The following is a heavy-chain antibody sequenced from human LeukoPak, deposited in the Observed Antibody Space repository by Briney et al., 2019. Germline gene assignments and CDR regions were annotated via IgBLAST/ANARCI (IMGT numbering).Heavy chain of an antibody. Sequence: GGSLRLSCVASGFTFSDHFMSWIRQAPGKGLEWVSHISRSGSTISYADSVKGRFTISRDNSKNTLYLQMNSLRAEDTAVYYCAKDYPTVTTRSDAFDIWGQGTMVTVSS. V-gene: IGHV3-11*01. CDR1: GFTFSDHF. D-gene: IGHD4-17*01. CDR3: AKDYPTVTTRSDAFDI. J-gene: IGHJ3*02. CDR2: ISRSGSTI.